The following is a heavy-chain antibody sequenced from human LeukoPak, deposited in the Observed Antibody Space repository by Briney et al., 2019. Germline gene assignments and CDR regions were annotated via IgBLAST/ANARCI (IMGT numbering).Heavy chain of an antibody. Sequence: ASVKVSCKASGYTFTSYGISWVRQAPGQGLEWMGWISAYNGNTNYAHKLQGRVTMTTDTSTSTAYMELRSLRSDDTAVYYCAREVWFGELSERTLDYWGQGTLVTVSS. CDR3: AREVWFGELSERTLDY. J-gene: IGHJ4*02. CDR1: GYTFTSYG. V-gene: IGHV1-18*01. CDR2: ISAYNGNT. D-gene: IGHD3-10*01.